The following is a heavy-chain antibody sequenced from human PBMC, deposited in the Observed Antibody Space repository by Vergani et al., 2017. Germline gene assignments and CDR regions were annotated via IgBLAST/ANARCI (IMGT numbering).Heavy chain of an antibody. V-gene: IGHV3-21*01. CDR3: ARPIYSSVNLPGSPYFDY. J-gene: IGHJ4*02. CDR1: GFTFSSYS. CDR2: ISSSSSYI. D-gene: IGHD6-19*01. Sequence: EVQLVESGGGLVKPGGSLRLSCAASGFTFSSYSMNWVRQAPGKGLEWVSSISSSSSYIYYADSVKGRLTISRDNAKNSLYLQMNSLRAEDTAVYYCARPIYSSVNLPGSPYFDYWGQGTLVTVSS.